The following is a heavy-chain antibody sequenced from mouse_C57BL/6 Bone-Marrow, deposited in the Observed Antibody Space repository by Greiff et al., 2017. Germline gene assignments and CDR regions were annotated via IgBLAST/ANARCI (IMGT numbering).Heavy chain of an antibody. V-gene: IGHV5-4*01. CDR1: GFTFSSYA. Sequence: EVKLTESGGGLVKPGGSLKLSCAASGFTFSSYAMSWVRQTPEKRLEWVATISDGGSYTYYPDNVKGRFTISRDNAKNNLYLQMSHLKSEDTAMYYCAREVTYDVWGTGTTVTVSS. J-gene: IGHJ1*03. D-gene: IGHD2-12*01. CDR2: ISDGGSYT. CDR3: AREVTYDV.